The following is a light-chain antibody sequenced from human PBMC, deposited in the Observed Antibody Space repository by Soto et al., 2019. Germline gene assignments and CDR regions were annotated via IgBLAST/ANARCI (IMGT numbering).Light chain of an antibody. CDR2: KAS. J-gene: IGKJ1*01. CDR1: QSISSW. V-gene: IGKV1-5*03. CDR3: HPYNRLRQ. Sequence: DIRATNSPTTVCSKMRDRGTITFRASQSISSWLAWYQQKPGKAPKLLIYKASSLESGVPSRFTGSGSGTEFTLTFSSLQPDDIATYSCHPYNRLRQLGQGTKV.